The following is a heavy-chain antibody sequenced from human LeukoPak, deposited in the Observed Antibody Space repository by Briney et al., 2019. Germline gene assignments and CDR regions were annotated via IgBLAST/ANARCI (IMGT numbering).Heavy chain of an antibody. Sequence: SETLSLTCTVSGGSINSDGFYWSRIRQHPGKGLEWIGYIYYSGNTYYNPSLNSRATISMDTSKIQFSLKLSSMTAADTAAYYCATIPGPYDYEKGADFDPWGQGTLVTVSS. V-gene: IGHV4-31*03. D-gene: IGHD3-22*01. CDR1: GGSINSDGFY. CDR2: IYYSGNT. CDR3: ATIPGPYDYEKGADFDP. J-gene: IGHJ5*02.